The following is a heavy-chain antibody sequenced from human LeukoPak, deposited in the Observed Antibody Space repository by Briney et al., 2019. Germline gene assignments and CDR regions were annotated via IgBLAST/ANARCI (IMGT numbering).Heavy chain of an antibody. CDR3: AKLVARSYSSSPVGY. V-gene: IGHV3-30*18. CDR1: GFTFSSYG. D-gene: IGHD6-13*01. CDR2: ISYDGSNK. J-gene: IGHJ4*02. Sequence: PGGSLRLSCAASGFTFSSYGMHWVRQAPGKGLEWVAVISYDGSNKYYADSVKGRFTISRDNSKNTLYLQMNSLRAEDTAVYYCAKLVARSYSSSPVGYWGQGTLVTVSS.